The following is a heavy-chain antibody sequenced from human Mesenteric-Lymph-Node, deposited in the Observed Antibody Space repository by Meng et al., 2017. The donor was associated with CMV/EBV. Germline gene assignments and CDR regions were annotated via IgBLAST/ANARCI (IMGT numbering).Heavy chain of an antibody. D-gene: IGHD3-3*01. CDR3: ARDQGGAGTIFGVEN. CDR1: GGTFSSYA. Sequence: SVKVSCKASGGTFSSYAISWVRQAPGQGLEWMGGIIPILDIANYAQKFQGRLTITADKSTSTAYMELSSLRSDDTAVYYCARDQGGAGTIFGVENWGQGTLVTVSS. V-gene: IGHV1-69*10. J-gene: IGHJ4*02. CDR2: IIPILDIA.